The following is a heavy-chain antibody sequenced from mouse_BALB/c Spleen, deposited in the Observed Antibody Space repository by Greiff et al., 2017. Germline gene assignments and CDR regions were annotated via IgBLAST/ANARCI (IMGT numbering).Heavy chain of an antibody. Sequence: VQLQQSGTVLARPGASVKMSCKASGYTFTSYWMHWVKQRPGQGLEWIGAIYPGNSDTSYNQKFKGKAKLTAVTSTSTAYMELSSLTNEDSAVYYCTRKSYYYGSSPAFDVWGAGTTVTVSS. D-gene: IGHD1-1*01. V-gene: IGHV1-5*01. CDR2: IYPGNSDT. CDR3: TRKSYYYGSSPAFDV. J-gene: IGHJ1*01. CDR1: GYTFTSYW.